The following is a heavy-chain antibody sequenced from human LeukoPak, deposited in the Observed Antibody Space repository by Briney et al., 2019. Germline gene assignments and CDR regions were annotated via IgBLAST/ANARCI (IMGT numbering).Heavy chain of an antibody. CDR2: ISASGGVT. CDR3: AKKPAYYDSSEYSYFDS. V-gene: IGHV3-23*01. Sequence: GGSLRLSCAASGFTFSSYAMSWVRQAPGKGLEWVSGISASGGVTDYVDSVEGRFTISRDNSKNTLTLQMGSLRGDDTAVYYCAKKPAYYDSSEYSYFDSWGQGTLVTVSS. D-gene: IGHD3-22*01. J-gene: IGHJ4*02. CDR1: GFTFSSYA.